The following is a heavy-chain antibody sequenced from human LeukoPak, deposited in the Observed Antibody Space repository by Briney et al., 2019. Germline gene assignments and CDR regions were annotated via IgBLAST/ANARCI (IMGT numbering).Heavy chain of an antibody. D-gene: IGHD1-26*01. Sequence: PSETPSLTCTVSGGSISSYYWSWIRRPPGKGLEWIGYIYYSGRSNYNPPFKSRVTISVDTSKNQFSLKLSSVTAADTAVYYCARHREKGAFDVWGQGTLVTVSS. CDR1: GGSISSYY. CDR3: ARHREKGAFDV. CDR2: IYYSGRS. J-gene: IGHJ4*02. V-gene: IGHV4-59*01.